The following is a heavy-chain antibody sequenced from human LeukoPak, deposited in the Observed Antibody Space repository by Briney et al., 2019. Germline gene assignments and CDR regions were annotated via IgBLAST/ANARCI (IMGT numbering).Heavy chain of an antibody. CDR3: TTGRHYDSSGYYQVYQY. D-gene: IGHD3-22*01. V-gene: IGHV3-15*01. Sequence: GGSLRLSCAASGFTFGNAWMTWVRQAPGKGLEWVGRIKSKSAGGTTDYAAPVKGRFTISRDDSKNMLYLQMNSLKTEDTAVYYCTTGRHYDSSGYYQVYQYWGQGTLVTASS. CDR1: GFTFGNAW. J-gene: IGHJ1*01. CDR2: IKSKSAGGTT.